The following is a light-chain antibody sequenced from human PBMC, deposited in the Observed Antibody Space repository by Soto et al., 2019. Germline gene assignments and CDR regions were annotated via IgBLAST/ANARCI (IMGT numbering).Light chain of an antibody. CDR2: DTS. CDR1: QSVSGN. J-gene: IGKJ5*01. V-gene: IGKV3-15*01. Sequence: EIVMTQSPAPLSGAPGERATLSCRASQSVSGNLAWYQQKPGQAPRLLIYDTSSRATAIPARFSGSGSGTEFTLTISSLQSEDFAVYYCQQYSKWPTFGQGTRLEIK. CDR3: QQYSKWPT.